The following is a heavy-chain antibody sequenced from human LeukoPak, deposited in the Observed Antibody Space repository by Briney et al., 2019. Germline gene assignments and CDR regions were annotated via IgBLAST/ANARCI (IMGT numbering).Heavy chain of an antibody. CDR3: ASRRDSSGF. Sequence: SETLSLTCTVSGGSISSGGYYWSWIRQPPGKGLEWIGYIYHSGSTYYNPSLKSRVTISVDRSKNQFSLKLSSVTAADTAVYYCASRRDSSGFWGQGTLVTVSS. CDR1: GGSISSGGYY. J-gene: IGHJ4*02. CDR2: IYHSGST. V-gene: IGHV4-30-2*01. D-gene: IGHD3-22*01.